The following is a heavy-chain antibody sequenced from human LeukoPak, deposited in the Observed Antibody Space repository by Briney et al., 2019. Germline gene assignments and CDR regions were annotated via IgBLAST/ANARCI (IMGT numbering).Heavy chain of an antibody. J-gene: IGHJ6*02. CDR2: IGRGGTPI. D-gene: IGHD5/OR15-5a*01. CDR3: ARNADGSTKNYGMDV. CDR1: GVIFSDYS. V-gene: IGHV3-21*01. Sequence: GGSLRLPCAASGVIFSDYSMNWVRQAPGKGLEWVAIIGRGGTPIYYGDSVKGRVTISRDNAKNSLYLQMNSLTVEDTAVYFCARNADGSTKNYGMDVWGQGTTVTVSS.